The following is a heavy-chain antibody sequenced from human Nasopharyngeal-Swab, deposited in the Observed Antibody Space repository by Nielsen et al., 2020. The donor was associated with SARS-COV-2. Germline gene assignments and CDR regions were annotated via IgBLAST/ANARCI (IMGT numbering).Heavy chain of an antibody. CDR2: ISYDGSNK. V-gene: IGHV3-30-3*01. CDR3: ARVRVGTTNFDY. Sequence: SRKISGAASGFTFTSYAMHWVRQAPGQGLEWMAVISYDGSNKYYADSVKGRFTISRDNSKNTLYLQMNSLRAEDTAVYYCARVRVGTTNFDYWGQGTLVTVSS. D-gene: IGHD1-26*01. CDR1: GFTFTSYA. J-gene: IGHJ4*02.